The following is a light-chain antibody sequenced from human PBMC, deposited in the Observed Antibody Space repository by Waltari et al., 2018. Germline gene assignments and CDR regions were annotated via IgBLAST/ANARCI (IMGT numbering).Light chain of an antibody. Sequence: EIVMTQSPVPVSVSPGEAITLSCTASENVGTDMAWYRHKPGLPARLLLYFANSRATGVPARISVSASGTDFTFRISSLESEDFACYYCQQSRRWPQRTFGQVTKLEI. V-gene: IGKV3D-15*01. CDR1: ENVGTD. CDR3: QQSRRWPQRT. J-gene: IGKJ2*01. CDR2: FAN.